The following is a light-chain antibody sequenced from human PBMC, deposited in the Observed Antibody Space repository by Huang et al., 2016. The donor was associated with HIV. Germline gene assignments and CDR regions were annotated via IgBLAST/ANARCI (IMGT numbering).Light chain of an antibody. CDR3: QHSYVSLGYT. CDR1: QDIGSH. V-gene: IGKV1-39*01. J-gene: IGKJ2*01. Sequence: DIQMTQSPSSLSASVGDRVTLTCRTSQDIGSHLNWYQQRPGRAPQLLIYVSSTLQSGVPSRCSGGGSGTDFTLTISNLQPEDFATYYCQHSYVSLGYTFGQGTKLEI. CDR2: VSS.